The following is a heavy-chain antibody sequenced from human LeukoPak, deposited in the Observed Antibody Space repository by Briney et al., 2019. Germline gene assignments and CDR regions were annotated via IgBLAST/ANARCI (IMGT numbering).Heavy chain of an antibody. CDR3: AKDRGGGSCCYFDY. D-gene: IGHD2-15*01. Sequence: PGGSLRLSCAASGFTFSSYGMHWVRQAPGKGLERVAFIRYDGNNKYYADSVKGRFTISRDNSKNTLYSQMNSLRAEDTAVYYCAKDRGGGSCCYFDYWGQGTLVTVSS. CDR1: GFTFSSYG. CDR2: IRYDGNNK. J-gene: IGHJ4*02. V-gene: IGHV3-30*02.